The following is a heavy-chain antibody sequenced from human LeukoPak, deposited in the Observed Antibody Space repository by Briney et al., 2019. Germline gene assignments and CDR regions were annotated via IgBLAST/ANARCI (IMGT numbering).Heavy chain of an antibody. J-gene: IGHJ4*02. D-gene: IGHD6-19*01. CDR1: GYTFTGYY. Sequence: ASVKVSCKASGYTFTGYYIHGVRQAPGQGLEWMGWINSNSGGRKYAQKFQGRVTMTRNTSMSTVYMELSRLTSDDTAVYYCASTLTVVGTLDYWGQGTLVPVSS. CDR3: ASTLTVVGTLDY. V-gene: IGHV1-2*02. CDR2: INSNSGGR.